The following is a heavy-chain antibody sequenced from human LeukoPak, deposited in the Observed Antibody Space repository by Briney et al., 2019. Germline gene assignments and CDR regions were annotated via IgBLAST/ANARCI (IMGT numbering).Heavy chain of an antibody. J-gene: IGHJ5*02. Sequence: SETLSLTCTVSGGSISSYYWSWIRQPPGKGLEWIGTIYYSGSTYYNPSLKSRVTISVDTSKNQFSLKLSSVTAADTAVYYCAKQQLVLNWFDPWGQGTLVTVSS. CDR3: AKQQLVLNWFDP. CDR1: GGSISSYY. CDR2: IYYSGST. D-gene: IGHD6-13*01. V-gene: IGHV4-59*04.